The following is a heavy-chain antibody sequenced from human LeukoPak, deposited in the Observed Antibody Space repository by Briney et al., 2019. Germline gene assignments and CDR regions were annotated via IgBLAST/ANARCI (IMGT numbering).Heavy chain of an antibody. CDR1: GYTFTGYY. CDR2: INPNSGGT. D-gene: IGHD3-10*01. J-gene: IGHJ4*02. V-gene: IGHV1-2*02. Sequence: GASVKVSCKASGYTFTGYYIHWVRQAPGQGLEWMGWINPNSGGTKYAQKFQGRVTMTRDTSITTAYMELSSLRSEDTAVYYCATGTSLDLLIWGQGTLVTVSS. CDR3: ATGTSLDLLI.